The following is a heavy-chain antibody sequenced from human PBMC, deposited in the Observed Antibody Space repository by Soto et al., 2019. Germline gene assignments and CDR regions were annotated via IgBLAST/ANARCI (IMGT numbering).Heavy chain of an antibody. D-gene: IGHD3-16*02. J-gene: IGHJ5*02. CDR2: ISAYNGNT. Sequence: GSVKVSCKASGYTFSSYGISWVRQAPGQGLEWMGWISAYNGNTNYAQKLQGRVTMTTDTSTSTAYMELRSLRSDDTAVYYCARAHYDYIWGSYRTNWYDPWGQGTLVTVSS. CDR1: GYTFSSYG. CDR3: ARAHYDYIWGSYRTNWYDP. V-gene: IGHV1-18*01.